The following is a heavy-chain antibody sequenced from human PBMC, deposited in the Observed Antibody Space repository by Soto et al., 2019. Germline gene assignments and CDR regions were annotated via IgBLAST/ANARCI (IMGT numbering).Heavy chain of an antibody. CDR1: GGSFSSLV. Sequence: SVKVSCKASGGSFSSLVISWLRQAPGQGPEWMGGISPMLCVANFAQKFQDRVTITADESTTTAYMELSSQRSEDTAVYYCARGPAQFDPWGQGTLVTVSS. CDR2: ISPMLCVA. V-gene: IGHV1-69*10. J-gene: IGHJ5*02. CDR3: ARGPAQFDP. D-gene: IGHD2-2*01.